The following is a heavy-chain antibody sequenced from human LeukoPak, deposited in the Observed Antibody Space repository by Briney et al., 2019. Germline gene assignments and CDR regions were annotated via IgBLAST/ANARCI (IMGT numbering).Heavy chain of an antibody. CDR3: ARTYYDSSGYTNWFDP. CDR1: GGTFSTYA. V-gene: IGHV1-69*05. CDR2: IIPIFGTA. Sequence: SVTVSCKASGGTFSTYAISWVRQAPGQGLEWMGGIIPIFGTANYAQKFQGRVTITTDESTSTAYMELSSLRSEDTAVYYCARTYYDSSGYTNWFDPWGQGTLVTVSS. J-gene: IGHJ5*02. D-gene: IGHD3-22*01.